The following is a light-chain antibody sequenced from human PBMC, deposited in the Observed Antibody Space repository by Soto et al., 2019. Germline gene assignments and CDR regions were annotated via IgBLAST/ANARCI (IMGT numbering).Light chain of an antibody. CDR2: EVS. Sequence: QSALTQPPSASGSPGQTVTISCTGTSSDVGRYNYVSWYQQRPGKAPKVMIYEVSKRPSGVPDRFSGSKSGNTASLTVSGLQAEDAADYYCSSYAGSSVVFGGGTKVTVL. J-gene: IGLJ3*02. CDR3: SSYAGSSVV. V-gene: IGLV2-8*01. CDR1: SSDVGRYNY.